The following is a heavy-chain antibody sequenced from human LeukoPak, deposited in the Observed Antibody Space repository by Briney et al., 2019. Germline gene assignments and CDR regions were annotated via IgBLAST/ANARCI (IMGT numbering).Heavy chain of an antibody. CDR2: MYTSGST. CDR3: ASATGSPRYYYYYMDV. J-gene: IGHJ6*03. V-gene: IGHV4-4*07. CDR1: GGSISSYY. D-gene: IGHD1-14*01. Sequence: SETLSLTCTVSGGSISSYYWSWIRQPAGRGLEWIGRMYTSGSTNYNPSLKSRVTMSVDTSKNQFSLKLSSVTAADTAVYYCASATGSPRYYYYYMDVWGKGTTVTVSS.